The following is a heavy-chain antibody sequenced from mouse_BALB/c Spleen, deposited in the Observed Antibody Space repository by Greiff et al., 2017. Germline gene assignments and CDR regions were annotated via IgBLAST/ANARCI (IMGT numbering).Heavy chain of an antibody. CDR3: ARSDYDRVYAMDY. CDR1: GYSITSDYA. CDR2: ISYSGST. Sequence: EVKLMESGPGLVKPSQSLSLTCTVTGYSITSDYAWNWIRQFPGNKLEWMGYISYSGSTSYNPSLKSRISITRDTSKNQFFLQLNSVTTEDTATYYCARSDYDRVYAMDYWGQGTSVTVSS. J-gene: IGHJ4*01. V-gene: IGHV3-2*02. D-gene: IGHD2-4*01.